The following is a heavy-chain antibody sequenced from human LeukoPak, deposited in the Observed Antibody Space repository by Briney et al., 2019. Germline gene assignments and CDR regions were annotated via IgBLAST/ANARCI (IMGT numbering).Heavy chain of an antibody. D-gene: IGHD6-6*01. CDR1: GYSFTSYW. V-gene: IGHV5-51*01. CDR2: IYPGDSDT. J-gene: IGHJ5*02. CDR3: ERRREYSSSSGNWFDP. Sequence: GESLKISCKGSGYSFTSYWIGWVRQMPGKGLEWMGIIYPGDSDTRYSPSFQGQVTISADKSISTAYLQWSSLKASDTAVYYCERRREYSSSSGNWFDPWGQGTLVTVSS.